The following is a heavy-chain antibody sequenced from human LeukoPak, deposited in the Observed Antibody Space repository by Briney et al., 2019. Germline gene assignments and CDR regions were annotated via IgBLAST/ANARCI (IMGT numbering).Heavy chain of an antibody. CDR1: GGSITSHC. CDR2: IYYSGST. Sequence: SETLSLTCTVSGGSITSHCWSWLRQPPGKGLEWIGYIYYSGSTNYNPSLKSRVTISVDTSKNQFSLKLSSVTAADTAVYYCARGGDCSSASCFGWFDPWGQGTLVTVSS. CDR3: ARGGDCSSASCFGWFDP. J-gene: IGHJ5*02. V-gene: IGHV4-59*11. D-gene: IGHD2-2*01.